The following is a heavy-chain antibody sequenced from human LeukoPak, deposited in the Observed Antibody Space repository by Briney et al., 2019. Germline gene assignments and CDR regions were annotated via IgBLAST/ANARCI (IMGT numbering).Heavy chain of an antibody. CDR3: ARGAYCSGGSCYGHFDY. CDR2: IIPIFGTA. CDR1: GGTFSSYA. Sequence: ASVKVSCKASGGTFSSYAISWVRQAPGQGLEWMGGIIPIFGTADYAQKFQGRVTITTDESTSTAYMELSSLRSEDTAVYYCARGAYCSGGSCYGHFDYWGQGTLVTVSS. D-gene: IGHD2-15*01. J-gene: IGHJ4*02. V-gene: IGHV1-69*05.